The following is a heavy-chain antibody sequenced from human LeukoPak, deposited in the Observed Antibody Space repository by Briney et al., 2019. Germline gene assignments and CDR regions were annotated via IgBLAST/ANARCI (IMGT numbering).Heavy chain of an antibody. Sequence: GGSLRLSCAASGFTFSTYSLNWVRQAPGKGLEWVSYISGSSGIIYYADSVKGRFTISRDNAKNSLYLQMSSLRDDDTAMYYCARAVYYSNYLGYWGQGTLVTVSS. CDR2: ISGSSGII. J-gene: IGHJ4*01. CDR1: GFTFSTYS. D-gene: IGHD3-10*01. CDR3: ARAVYYSNYLGY. V-gene: IGHV3-48*02.